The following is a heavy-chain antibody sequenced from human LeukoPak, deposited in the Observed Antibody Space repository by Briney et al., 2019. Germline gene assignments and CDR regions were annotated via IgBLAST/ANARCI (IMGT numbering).Heavy chain of an antibody. Sequence: SETLSLTCTVSGGSISIYYWSWIRQPPGKGLEWSGYIYYSGSTNYNPSLKSRVTISVDTSKNQFSPKLSSVTAADTAVYYCARGATYYYDSSGYIDAFDIWGQGTMVTVSS. V-gene: IGHV4-59*01. J-gene: IGHJ3*02. D-gene: IGHD3-22*01. CDR1: GGSISIYY. CDR3: ARGATYYYDSSGYIDAFDI. CDR2: IYYSGST.